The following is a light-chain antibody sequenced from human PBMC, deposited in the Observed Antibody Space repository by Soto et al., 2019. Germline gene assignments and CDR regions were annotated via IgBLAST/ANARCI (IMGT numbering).Light chain of an antibody. V-gene: IGKV3-15*01. CDR3: QQYNKWPRT. Sequence: EVVMTQSPVTLSLSPGDRATVSCRASQTVVTHLAWFQQKPGQPPRLLIYDASATATGIPARFSGSVSGTEFTLTISSLQSEDFAVYYCQQYNKWPRTFGQGTKVE. CDR2: DAS. J-gene: IGKJ1*01. CDR1: QTVVTH.